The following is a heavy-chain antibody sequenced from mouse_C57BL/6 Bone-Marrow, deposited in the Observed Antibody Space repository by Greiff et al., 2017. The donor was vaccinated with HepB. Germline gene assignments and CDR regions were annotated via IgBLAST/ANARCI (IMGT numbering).Heavy chain of an antibody. CDR1: GFTFSSYG. D-gene: IGHD1-1*01. J-gene: IGHJ4*01. Sequence: EVKLVESGGDLVKPGGSLKLSCAASGFTFSSYGMSWVRQTPDKRLEWVATISSGGSYTYYPDSVKGRFTISRDNAKNTLYLQMSSLKSEDTAMYYCASHSITTVVAHYAMDYWGQGTSVTVSS. CDR2: ISSGGSYT. CDR3: ASHSITTVVAHYAMDY. V-gene: IGHV5-6*01.